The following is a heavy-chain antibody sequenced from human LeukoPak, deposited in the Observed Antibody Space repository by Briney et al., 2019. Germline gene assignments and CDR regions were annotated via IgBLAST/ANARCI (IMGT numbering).Heavy chain of an antibody. CDR2: ISGSGGST. D-gene: IGHD6-6*01. J-gene: IGHJ6*03. CDR3: AKFSSSSNYYYYYMDV. Sequence: GGSLRLSCAASGFTFSSYAMSWVRQAPGKGLEWVSAISGSGGSTYYADSVKGRFTISRDNSKNTLYLQMNSLRAEDTAVYYCAKFSSSSNYYYYYMDVWGKGATVTVSS. CDR1: GFTFSSYA. V-gene: IGHV3-23*01.